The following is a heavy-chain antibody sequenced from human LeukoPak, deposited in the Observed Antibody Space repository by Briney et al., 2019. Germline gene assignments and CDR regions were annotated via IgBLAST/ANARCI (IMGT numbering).Heavy chain of an antibody. V-gene: IGHV3-48*03. CDR3: ASVLYGYSYGPFHH. CDR2: IGRSTRTM. D-gene: IGHD5-18*01. CDR1: GLSFSSYY. Sequence: WGSLRLSCAASGLSFSSYYMTWVRQAPGKGLEWVCYIGRSTRTMYYADSLKGGFIISRGNATPSLYLQMDSLRAEDTAIYYCASVLYGYSYGPFHHWGQGTLVTVSS. J-gene: IGHJ4*02.